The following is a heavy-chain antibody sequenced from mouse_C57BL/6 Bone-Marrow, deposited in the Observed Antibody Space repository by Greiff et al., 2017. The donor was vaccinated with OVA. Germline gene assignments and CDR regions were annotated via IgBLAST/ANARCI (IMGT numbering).Heavy chain of an antibody. Sequence: QVQLQQSGAELARPGASVKLSCKASGYTFTSYGISWVKQRTGQGLEWIGEIYPRSGNTYYNEKFKGKATLTADKSSSTAYMELRSLTSEDSAVYFCARYGYCGSSYWYFDVWGTGTTVTVSS. D-gene: IGHD1-1*01. CDR1: GYTFTSYG. CDR3: ARYGYCGSSYWYFDV. J-gene: IGHJ1*03. CDR2: IYPRSGNT. V-gene: IGHV1-81*01.